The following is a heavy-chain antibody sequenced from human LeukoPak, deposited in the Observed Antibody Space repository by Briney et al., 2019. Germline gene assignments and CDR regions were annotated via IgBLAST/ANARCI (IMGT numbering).Heavy chain of an antibody. V-gene: IGHV3-48*03. Sequence: GGSLRLSCAGSGFPFSSYEMNWLRQAPGKGLEWVSHIDSSGITIYYGDSVKGRFTIPRDNAKNSIYLQMDSLRVEDTAIYYCARDSVGDLLDYWGQGTPVTVSS. CDR1: GFPFSSYE. CDR2: IDSSGITI. D-gene: IGHD4-17*01. J-gene: IGHJ4*02. CDR3: ARDSVGDLLDY.